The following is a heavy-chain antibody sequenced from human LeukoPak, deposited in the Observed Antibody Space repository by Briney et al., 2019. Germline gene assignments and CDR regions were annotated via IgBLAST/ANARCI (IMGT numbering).Heavy chain of an antibody. J-gene: IGHJ4*02. D-gene: IGHD4-4*01. CDR2: IYTSGST. CDR3: AREIHDYSNYGFDY. Sequence: SETLSLTCTVSGGSISSYYWSWIRQPAGKGLEWIGRIYTSGSTNYNPSLKSRVTTSVDTSKNQFSLKLSSVTAADTAVYYCAREIHDYSNYGFDYWGQGTLVTVSS. V-gene: IGHV4-4*07. CDR1: GGSISSYY.